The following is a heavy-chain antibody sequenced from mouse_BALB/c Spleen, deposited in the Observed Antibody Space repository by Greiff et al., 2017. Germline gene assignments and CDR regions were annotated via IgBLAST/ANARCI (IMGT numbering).Heavy chain of an antibody. Sequence: VQLVESGPGLVAPSQSLSITCTVSGFSLTSYDISWIRQPPGKGLEWLGVIWTGGGTNYNSAFMSRLSISKDNSKSRVFLKMNSLQTDDTAIYYCVGEYYGNAMDYWGQGTSVTVSS. V-gene: IGHV2-9-2*01. CDR2: IWTGGGT. D-gene: IGHD1-1*02. CDR3: VGEYYGNAMDY. J-gene: IGHJ4*01. CDR1: GFSLTSYD.